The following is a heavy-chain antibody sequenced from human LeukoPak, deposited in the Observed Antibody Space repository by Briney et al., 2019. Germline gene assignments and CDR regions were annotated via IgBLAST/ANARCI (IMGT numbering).Heavy chain of an antibody. CDR3: ARASFNVVFGNWFDP. V-gene: IGHV4-39*01. Sequence: SETLSLTCTVSSGSIGSSSNYWGWIRQAPGKGLEWIGNVYYSGSTFYNPSLKSRVTISVDTSKNQFSLRLGSVTAADTAIYYCARASFNVVFGNWFDPWGQGTLVTVSS. CDR2: VYYSGST. CDR1: SGSIGSSSNY. D-gene: IGHD2-8*01. J-gene: IGHJ5*02.